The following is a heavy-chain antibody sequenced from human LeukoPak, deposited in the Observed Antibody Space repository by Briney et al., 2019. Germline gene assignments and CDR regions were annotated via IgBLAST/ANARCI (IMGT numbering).Heavy chain of an antibody. Sequence: GGSLRLSCAASGFTFSSYDMHWVRQATGKGLEWVSAIGTAGDTYYPGSVKGRFTISRENTKNSLYLQMNSLRAGDTAVYYCARDRRDGSNSYYYGMDVWGQGTTVTVSS. CDR3: ARDRRDGSNSYYYGMDV. D-gene: IGHD5-12*01. CDR2: IGTAGDT. V-gene: IGHV3-13*01. J-gene: IGHJ6*02. CDR1: GFTFSSYD.